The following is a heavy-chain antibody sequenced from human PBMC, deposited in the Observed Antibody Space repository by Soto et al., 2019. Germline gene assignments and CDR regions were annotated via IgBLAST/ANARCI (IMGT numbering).Heavy chain of an antibody. CDR3: TRDDYYDSRNWFDP. J-gene: IGHJ5*02. CDR2: IRSKANSYAT. Sequence: SLRLSCAASRVTFSRSSMHCVRQGWGKGLEWVGCIRSKANSYATAYAASVKGRFTISRDDSKNTAYLQMNSLKTEDTAVYYCTRDDYYDSRNWFDPWGQGTLVTVSS. CDR1: RVTFSRSS. V-gene: IGHV3-73*01. D-gene: IGHD3-22*01.